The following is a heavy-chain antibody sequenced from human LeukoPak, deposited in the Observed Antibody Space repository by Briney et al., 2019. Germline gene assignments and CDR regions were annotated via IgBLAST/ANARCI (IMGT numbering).Heavy chain of an antibody. Sequence: GGSLRLSCAASGFTFSSYTMHWVRQAPGKGLDWVALILYDGSNKYYADSVKGRFTISRDNSKDTLFLQMNSLRAEDTAVYYCARYYYDSSGFGNWGQGTLVTVSS. V-gene: IGHV3-30-3*01. D-gene: IGHD3-22*01. CDR2: ILYDGSNK. CDR1: GFTFSSYT. CDR3: ARYYYDSSGFGN. J-gene: IGHJ4*02.